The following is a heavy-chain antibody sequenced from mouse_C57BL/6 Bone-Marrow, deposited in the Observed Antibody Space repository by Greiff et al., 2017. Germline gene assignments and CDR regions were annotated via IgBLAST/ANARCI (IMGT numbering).Heavy chain of an antibody. D-gene: IGHD1-1*01. Sequence: VQLQQPGTDLVKPGASVKLSCKASGYTFTSYWMHWVKQRPGQGLEWIGNINPSNGGTNYNEKFKSKATLTVDKSSSTAYMQLSSLTSEDSAVYYCARDYYGSSPCWYFDVWGTGTTVTVSS. V-gene: IGHV1-53*01. CDR3: ARDYYGSSPCWYFDV. CDR1: GYTFTSYW. J-gene: IGHJ1*03. CDR2: INPSNGGT.